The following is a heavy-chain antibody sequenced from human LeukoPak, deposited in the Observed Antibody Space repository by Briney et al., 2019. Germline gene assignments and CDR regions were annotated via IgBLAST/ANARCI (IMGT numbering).Heavy chain of an antibody. Sequence: GGSLRLSCAASGFTFRTYWMSWVRQAPGKGLEWVANIKQDGNEKYYVDSVKGRFTISRDNAESSVYLRMNNLRDEDTAVYYCTRGGRNTSYYWYYWGQGTLVTVSS. CDR1: GFTFRTYW. J-gene: IGHJ4*02. V-gene: IGHV3-7*01. CDR3: TRGGRNTSYYWYY. CDR2: IKQDGNEK. D-gene: IGHD1-26*01.